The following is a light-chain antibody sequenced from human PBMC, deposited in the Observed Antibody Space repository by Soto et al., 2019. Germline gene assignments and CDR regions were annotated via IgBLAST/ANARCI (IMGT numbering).Light chain of an antibody. J-gene: IGLJ1*01. CDR3: SSYTSSNTQV. CDR2: DVS. CDR1: SSDVGGYNY. Sequence: QSALTQPASVSGSPGQSITISCTGTSSDVGGYNYVSWYQQHPGKAPKLMIYDVSNRPSGASNRFSGSKSGNTASLTISGLQAEDEADYYCSSYTSSNTQVFGTGTKVTVL. V-gene: IGLV2-14*03.